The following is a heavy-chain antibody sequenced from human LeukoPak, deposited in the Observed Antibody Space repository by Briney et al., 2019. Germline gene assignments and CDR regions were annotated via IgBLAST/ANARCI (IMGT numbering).Heavy chain of an antibody. D-gene: IGHD3-10*01. CDR3: ARDYYGSGSYLASHFDY. J-gene: IGHJ4*02. V-gene: IGHV3-21*01. CDR2: ISRSSSYL. Sequence: PGGSLRLSCAASGFTFSRYSMNWVRQAPGKGLEGVSSISRSSSYLYYADSVKGRFTISRDNAKNSLYLQMNSLRAEDTAVYYSARDYYGSGSYLASHFDYWGQGTLVTVSS. CDR1: GFTFSRYS.